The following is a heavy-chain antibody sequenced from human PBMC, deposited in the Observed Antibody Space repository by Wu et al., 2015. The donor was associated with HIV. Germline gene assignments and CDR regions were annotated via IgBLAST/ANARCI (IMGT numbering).Heavy chain of an antibody. D-gene: IGHD5-18*01. CDR1: GYTFTGYY. CDR2: INPNSGGT. J-gene: IGHJ4*02. CDR3: ARDEYSYRYPLFDY. V-gene: IGHV1-2*02. Sequence: QVQLVQSGAEVKKPGASVKVSCKASGYTFTGYYMHWVRQAPGQGLEWMGWINPNSGGTNYAQKFQGRVTMTRDTSTSTVYMELSSLRSEDTAVYYCARDEYSYRYPLFDYVGQGTAWSPSP.